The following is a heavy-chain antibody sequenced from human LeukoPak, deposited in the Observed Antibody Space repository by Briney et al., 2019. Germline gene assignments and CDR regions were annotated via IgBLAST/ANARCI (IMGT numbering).Heavy chain of an antibody. CDR2: ISSSGSST. D-gene: IGHD3-22*01. CDR3: AKDRERDYYDSSGYHRFDP. Sequence: GGSLRLSCAASTFNFSDYYMSWIRQAPGKGLEWVSYISSSGSSTYYADSVKGRFTISRDNSKNTLHLQMNSLRAEDTAVYYCAKDRERDYYDSSGYHRFDPWGQGTLVTVSS. V-gene: IGHV3-11*01. CDR1: TFNFSDYY. J-gene: IGHJ5*02.